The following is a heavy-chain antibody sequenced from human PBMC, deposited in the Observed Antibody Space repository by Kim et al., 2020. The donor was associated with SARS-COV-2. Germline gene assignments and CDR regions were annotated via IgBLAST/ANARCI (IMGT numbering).Heavy chain of an antibody. J-gene: IGHJ5*02. CDR2: INHSGST. V-gene: IGHV4-34*01. CDR1: GGSFSGYY. Sequence: SETLSLTCAVYGGSFSGYYCSWIRQPPGKGLEWIGEINHSGSTTYNPSLKSRVTISVDTSKNQFSLKLSSVTAADTAVYYCARGNDDFWSGYYTPNWFDP. CDR3: ARGNDDFWSGYYTPNWFDP. D-gene: IGHD3-3*01.